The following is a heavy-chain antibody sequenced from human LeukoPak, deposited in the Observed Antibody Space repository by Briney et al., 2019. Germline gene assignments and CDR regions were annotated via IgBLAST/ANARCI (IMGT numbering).Heavy chain of an antibody. CDR2: IYSSGTT. Sequence: SETLSLTCTVSGGSISSSSYFWGWIRQSPGKGLEWIGSIYSSGTTYYNPSLKSRVTISVDTSKNQFSLKLSSVTAADTAVYYCARHGVIWAHFDYWGQGTLVTVSS. V-gene: IGHV4-39*01. CDR3: ARHGVIWAHFDY. J-gene: IGHJ4*02. D-gene: IGHD2-21*01. CDR1: GGSISSSSYF.